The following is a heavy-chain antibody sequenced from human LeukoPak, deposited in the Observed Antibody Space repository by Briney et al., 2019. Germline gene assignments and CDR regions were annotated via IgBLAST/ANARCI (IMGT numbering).Heavy chain of an antibody. J-gene: IGHJ3*02. CDR3: ATELGHNSGSSWDAFDI. D-gene: IGHD1-26*01. CDR2: IYPGDSDT. Sequence: GESLKISCKGSGDSFTSYWIGWVRQMPGKGLEWMGIIYPGDSDTRYSPSFQGQVTISADKSISTAYLQWSSLKASDTAMYYCATELGHNSGSSWDAFDIWGQGTMVTVSS. CDR1: GDSFTSYW. V-gene: IGHV5-51*01.